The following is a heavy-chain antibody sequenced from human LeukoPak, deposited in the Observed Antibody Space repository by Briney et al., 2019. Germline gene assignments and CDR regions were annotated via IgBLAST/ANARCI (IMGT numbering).Heavy chain of an antibody. V-gene: IGHV4-31*03. CDR3: ARAVWSYESTGYNFDY. D-gene: IGHD3-22*01. CDR1: GDSISTANYY. J-gene: IGHJ4*02. Sequence: SETLSLTCIVSGDSISTANYYWSWIRQHPGKGLEWIGSIYYTGSTYYLPSLKSRVTMTLDTSKNQFSLKVNSVTAADTAVYFCARAVWSYESTGYNFDYWGQGTLVTVSS. CDR2: IYYTGST.